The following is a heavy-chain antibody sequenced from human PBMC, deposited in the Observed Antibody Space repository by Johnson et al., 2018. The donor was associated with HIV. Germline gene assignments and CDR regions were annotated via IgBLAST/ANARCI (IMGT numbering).Heavy chain of an antibody. CDR1: GFTFSSYG. D-gene: IGHD3-22*01. Sequence: QVQLVESGGGVVQPGGSLRLSCAASGFTFSSYGMHWVRQAPGKGLEWVAFIRYDGSNKYFADSVKGRFTISRDNSRYTLYLQMSSLRAEDTAVYYCAKGIPKYDSRGYDAFDIWGQGTMVTGCS. V-gene: IGHV3-30*02. CDR2: IRYDGSNK. J-gene: IGHJ3*02. CDR3: AKGIPKYDSRGYDAFDI.